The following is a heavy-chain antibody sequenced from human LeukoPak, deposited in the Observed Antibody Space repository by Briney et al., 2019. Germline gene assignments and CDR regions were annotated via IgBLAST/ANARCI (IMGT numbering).Heavy chain of an antibody. CDR3: ARVGSWYPGGYYFDY. V-gene: IGHV4-30-4*01. Sequence: PPQTLSLTCTVSGGSISSGDYYWSWIRQPPGKGLEWIGYIYYSGSTYYNPSLKSRVTISVDTSKNQFSLKLSSVTAADTAVYYCARVGSWYPGGYYFDYWGQGTLVTVSS. J-gene: IGHJ4*02. CDR2: IYYSGST. CDR1: GGSISSGDYY. D-gene: IGHD6-13*01.